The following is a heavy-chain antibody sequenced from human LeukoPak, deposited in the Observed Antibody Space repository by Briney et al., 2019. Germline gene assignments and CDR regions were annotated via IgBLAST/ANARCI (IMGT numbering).Heavy chain of an antibody. D-gene: IGHD2-15*01. CDR1: GGSISSGGYY. Sequence: NPSETLSLTCTVSGGSISSGGYYWSWIRQHPGKGLEWIGYIYYSGSTYYNPSLKSRVTISVDTSKNQFSLKLSSVTAADTAVYYCARDEGYCSGGSCAAGSWFDPWGQGTLVTVSS. CDR3: ARDEGYCSGGSCAAGSWFDP. CDR2: IYYSGST. J-gene: IGHJ5*02. V-gene: IGHV4-31*03.